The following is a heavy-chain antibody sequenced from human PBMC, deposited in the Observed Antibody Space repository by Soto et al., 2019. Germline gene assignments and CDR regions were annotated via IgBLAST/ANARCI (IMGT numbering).Heavy chain of an antibody. J-gene: IGHJ4*01. CDR2: IYESGST. V-gene: IGHV4-39*01. CDR3: ARADNWNRYFDY. D-gene: IGHD1-20*01. CDR1: GGSIISSSCY. Sequence: PSETLSLTCTVSGGSIISSSCYFFCIRQPPWKGLELIGSIYESGSTYYNPPLNSRVTISVDTSKSQFSLKLSSVTAADTAVYYCARADNWNRYFDYWGQGTLVTVSS.